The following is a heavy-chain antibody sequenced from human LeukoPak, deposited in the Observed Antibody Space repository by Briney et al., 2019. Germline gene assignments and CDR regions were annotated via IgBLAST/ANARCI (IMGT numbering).Heavy chain of an antibody. Sequence: PSETLSLTCTVSGGSISSGDYSWSWIRQPPGKGLEWIGYIYHSGSTYYNPSLKSRVTISVDRSKNQFSLKLSSVTAADTAVYYCARVQARFGDAFDIWGQGTMVTVSS. CDR1: GGSISSGDYS. V-gene: IGHV4-30-2*01. J-gene: IGHJ3*02. D-gene: IGHD3-16*01. CDR2: IYHSGST. CDR3: ARVQARFGDAFDI.